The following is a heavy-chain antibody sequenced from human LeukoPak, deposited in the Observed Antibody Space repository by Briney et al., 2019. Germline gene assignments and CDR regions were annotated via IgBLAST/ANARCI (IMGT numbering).Heavy chain of an antibody. J-gene: IGHJ4*02. Sequence: ASVKVSCKASGYTFTGYYMHWVRQAPGQGLEWMGRINPNSGGTNYAQKFQGRVTISVDTSKNQFSLKLSSVTAADTAVYYCARQGGTIFGVVIRDFDYWGQGTLVTVSS. D-gene: IGHD3-3*01. V-gene: IGHV1-2*06. CDR2: INPNSGGT. CDR3: ARQGGTIFGVVIRDFDY. CDR1: GYTFTGYY.